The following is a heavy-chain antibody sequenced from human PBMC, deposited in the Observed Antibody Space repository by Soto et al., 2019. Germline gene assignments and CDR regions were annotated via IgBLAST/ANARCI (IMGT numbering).Heavy chain of an antibody. CDR1: GGSISSSSYY. Sequence: SETLSLTCTVSGGSISSSSYYWGWIRQPPGKGLEWIGSIYYSGSTYYNPSLKSRVTISVDTSKNQFSLKLSSVTAADTAVYYCARTGMYYYGSGSYSWFDPWGQGTLVTVSS. V-gene: IGHV4-39*01. D-gene: IGHD3-10*01. CDR3: ARTGMYYYGSGSYSWFDP. CDR2: IYYSGST. J-gene: IGHJ5*02.